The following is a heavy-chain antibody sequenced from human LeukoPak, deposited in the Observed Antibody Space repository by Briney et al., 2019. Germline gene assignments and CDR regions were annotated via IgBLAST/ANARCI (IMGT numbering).Heavy chain of an antibody. J-gene: IGHJ6*03. CDR1: GGSFSGYY. CDR3: ARGRTVRGVIKFYYYMDV. V-gene: IGHV4-34*01. CDR2: INHSGST. D-gene: IGHD3-10*01. Sequence: SETLSLTCAVYGGSFSGYYWSWIRQPPGKGLEWIGEINHSGSTNYNPSLKSRVTISVDTSKNQFSLKLSSVTAADTAVYYCARGRTVRGVIKFYYYMDVRGKGTTVTVSS.